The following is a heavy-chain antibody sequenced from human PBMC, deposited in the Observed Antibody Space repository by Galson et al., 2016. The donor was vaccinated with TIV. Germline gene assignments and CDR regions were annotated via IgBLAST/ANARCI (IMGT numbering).Heavy chain of an antibody. V-gene: IGHV3-33*01. Sequence: SLRLSCAASGFTFNYHGIHWVRQAPGKGLEWLAVAWNDGSSAYYADSVKGRFTISRDNSKNTVFLQMNSLRAEDTAVYYCARNFPIDDPLAAYYFDYWGQGTLVTVSS. D-gene: IGHD3-9*01. CDR3: ARNFPIDDPLAAYYFDY. CDR1: GFTFNYHG. CDR2: AWNDGSSA. J-gene: IGHJ4*02.